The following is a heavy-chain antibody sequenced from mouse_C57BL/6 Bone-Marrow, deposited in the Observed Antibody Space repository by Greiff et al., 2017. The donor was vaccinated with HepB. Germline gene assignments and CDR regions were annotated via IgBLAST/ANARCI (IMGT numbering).Heavy chain of an antibody. V-gene: IGHV2-2*01. J-gene: IGHJ4*01. CDR1: GFSLTSYG. CDR2: IWSGGST. D-gene: IGHD2-5*01. Sequence: VNLVESGPGLVQPSQSLSITCTVSGFSLTSYGVHWVRQSPGKGLEWLGVIWSGGSTDYNAAFISRLSISKDNSKSQVFFKMNSLQADDTAIYHCANPSYSKYYAMDYWGQGTSVTVSS. CDR3: ANPSYSKYYAMDY.